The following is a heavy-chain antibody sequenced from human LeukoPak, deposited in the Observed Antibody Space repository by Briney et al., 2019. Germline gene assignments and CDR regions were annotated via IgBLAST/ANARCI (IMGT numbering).Heavy chain of an antibody. D-gene: IGHD3-10*01. V-gene: IGHV4-59*11. CDR3: ARVRYGSGSTLFDY. CDR1: GGSISSHY. Sequence: SETLSPTCTVSGGSISSHYWSWIRQPPGKGLEWIGYIYHSGSTNYNPSLKSRVTISVDTSKNQFSLKLSSVTAADTAVYYCARVRYGSGSTLFDYWGQGTLVTVSS. CDR2: IYHSGST. J-gene: IGHJ4*02.